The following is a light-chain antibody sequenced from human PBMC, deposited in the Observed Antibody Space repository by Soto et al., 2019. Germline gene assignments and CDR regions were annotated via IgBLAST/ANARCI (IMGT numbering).Light chain of an antibody. Sequence: DIQMTQSPSSLSASVGDRVTITCRASQSISSSLNWYQQKPGKAPKLLIYAASSLQSGVPSRFSGSGSGTDFTLTISSLQPEDFATYYCQQSYSTPRTFVQGTKLEIK. CDR2: AAS. CDR1: QSISSS. J-gene: IGKJ2*01. CDR3: QQSYSTPRT. V-gene: IGKV1-39*01.